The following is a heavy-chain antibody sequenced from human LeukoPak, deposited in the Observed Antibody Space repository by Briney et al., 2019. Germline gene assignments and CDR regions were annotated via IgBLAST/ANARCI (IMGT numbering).Heavy chain of an antibody. CDR2: MNPNSGNT. V-gene: IGHV1-8*01. J-gene: IGHJ5*02. Sequence: ASVKVSCKASGYTFTSYDINWVRQATGQGLEWMGWMNPNSGNTGYAQKFQGRVTMTRNTSISTAYMELSSLRSEDTAVYYCARARITIFGFDDPWGQGTLVTVSS. D-gene: IGHD3-3*01. CDR3: ARARITIFGFDDP. CDR1: GYTFTSYD.